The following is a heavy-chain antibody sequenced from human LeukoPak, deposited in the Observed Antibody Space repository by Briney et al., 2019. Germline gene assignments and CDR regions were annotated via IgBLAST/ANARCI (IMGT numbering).Heavy chain of an antibody. Sequence: SETLSLTCTVSGDSLTGYYWGWIRQPPGKGLERIGNIYYTGNTYYNPSLKSRVTISVDTSKNQFSLKLSSVTAADTAVYYCARGSYSSGWYRYWGQGTLVTVSS. CDR2: IYYTGNT. CDR3: ARGSYSSGWYRY. CDR1: GDSLTGYY. V-gene: IGHV4-39*07. J-gene: IGHJ4*02. D-gene: IGHD6-19*01.